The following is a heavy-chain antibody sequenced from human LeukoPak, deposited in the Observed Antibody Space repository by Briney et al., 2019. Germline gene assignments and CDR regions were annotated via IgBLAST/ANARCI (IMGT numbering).Heavy chain of an antibody. CDR3: ARPDYYDSSGYYGMDV. D-gene: IGHD3-22*01. J-gene: IGHJ6*02. Sequence: GGSLRLSCAASGFTFSSYGMHWVRQAPGKGLEWVAVIWYDGSNKYYADSVKGRFTISRDNSKNTLHLQMNSLRAEDTAVYYCARPDYYDSSGYYGMDVWGQGTTVTVSS. CDR1: GFTFSSYG. V-gene: IGHV3-33*01. CDR2: IWYDGSNK.